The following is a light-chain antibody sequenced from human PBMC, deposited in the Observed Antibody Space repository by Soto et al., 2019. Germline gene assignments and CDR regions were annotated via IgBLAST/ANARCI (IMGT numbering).Light chain of an antibody. J-gene: IGLJ3*02. CDR3: AAWSDTLSGVM. CDR2: SDN. V-gene: IGLV1-44*01. CDR1: TYNIGRSA. Sequence: QSVLTQPPSASATPGQRVTFSCSGSTYNIGRSAVNWYQQVPGTAPKLLIYSDNQRPSGVPDRFSGSKFGTSASLAISGLQSEDEADYFCAAWSDTLSGVMFGGGTKLTVL.